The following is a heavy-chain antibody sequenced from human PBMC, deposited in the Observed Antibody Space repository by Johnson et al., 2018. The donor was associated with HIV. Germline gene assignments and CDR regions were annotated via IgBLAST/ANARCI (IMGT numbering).Heavy chain of an antibody. D-gene: IGHD3-10*01. Sequence: MLLVESGGGLVQPGGSLRLSCAASGFTFSSYAMSWVRQAPGKGLAWVSAIRGSGGSTYYADSVKGRFTISRDNAKNSLYLQMNSLRAEDTAVYYCAKDRDYYGSGLIWGQGTMVTVSS. CDR3: AKDRDYYGSGLI. CDR1: GFTFSSYA. CDR2: IRGSGGST. J-gene: IGHJ3*02. V-gene: IGHV3-23*04.